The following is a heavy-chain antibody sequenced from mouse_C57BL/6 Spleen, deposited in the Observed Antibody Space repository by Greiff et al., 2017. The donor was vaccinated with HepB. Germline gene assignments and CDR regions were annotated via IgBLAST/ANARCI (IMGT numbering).Heavy chain of an antibody. CDR2: ISGGGGNT. V-gene: IGHV5-9*01. J-gene: IGHJ2*01. CDR1: GFTFSSYT. CDR3: ATITTVVAPFDY. Sequence: EVKLMESGGGLVKPGGSLKLSCAASGFTFSSYTMSWVRQTPEKRLEWVATISGGGGNTYYPDSVKGRFTISRDNAKNTLYLQMSSLRSEDTALYYCATITTVVAPFDYWGQGTTLTVSS. D-gene: IGHD1-1*01.